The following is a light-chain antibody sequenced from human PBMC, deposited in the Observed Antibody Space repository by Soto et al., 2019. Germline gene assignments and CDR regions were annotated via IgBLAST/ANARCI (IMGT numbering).Light chain of an antibody. CDR3: GSYAVTNIFV. Sequence: QSVGSLPRSASGFPGQAVAIYCTGTSSDVGGYNYVSWYQQHPGKAPKVIIYEVSKRPSGVPDRFSGPKSGSTASLTVSGLQAEDEADYYCGSYAVTNIFVFATGTKVTVL. CDR1: SSDVGGYNY. J-gene: IGLJ1*01. CDR2: EVS. V-gene: IGLV2-8*01.